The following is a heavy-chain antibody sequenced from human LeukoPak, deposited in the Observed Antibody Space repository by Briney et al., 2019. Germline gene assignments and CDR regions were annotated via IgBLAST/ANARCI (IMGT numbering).Heavy chain of an antibody. CDR2: IYYSGST. D-gene: IGHD6-13*01. J-gene: IGHJ4*02. Sequence: PSQTLSLTCTVSGGSISSSSYYWGWIRQPPGKGLEWIGSIYYSGSTYYHPSLKSRVPISVDTSKNQFSLKLSSVTAADTAVYYCATYVMAAAALDYWGQGTLVTVSS. V-gene: IGHV4-39*01. CDR1: GGSISSSSYY. CDR3: ATYVMAAAALDY.